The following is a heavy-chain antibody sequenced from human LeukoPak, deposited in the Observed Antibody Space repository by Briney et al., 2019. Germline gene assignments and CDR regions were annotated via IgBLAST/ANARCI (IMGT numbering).Heavy chain of an antibody. CDR1: GYSFTNYA. CDR2: INPADGDT. V-gene: IGHV1-3*01. CDR3: ARNGGGYSYGFDY. Sequence: ASVKVSCKASGYSFTNYAIHWMRQAPGQSLEWMGWINPADGDTKYSEKFQGRVTVGWDTSASTAYMEMNRLTAEDTAVYYCARNGGGYSYGFDYWGQGTLVTVSS. D-gene: IGHD5-18*01. J-gene: IGHJ4*02.